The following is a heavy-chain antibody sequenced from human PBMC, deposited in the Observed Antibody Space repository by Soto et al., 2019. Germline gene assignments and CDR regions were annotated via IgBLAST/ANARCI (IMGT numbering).Heavy chain of an antibody. V-gene: IGHV3-30*18. CDR3: AQGSNWCDP. CDR2: ISYDGSTK. CDR1: GFTFSSYD. Sequence: QVQLVESGGGVVQPGGSLRLSCAASGFTFSSYDMNWVRQAPGKGLEWVAVISYDGSTKYYADSVKGRFTISRDNSKNTLYLQMNSLSAEDTAVYYCAQGSNWCDPWGQGTLVTVSS. J-gene: IGHJ5*02.